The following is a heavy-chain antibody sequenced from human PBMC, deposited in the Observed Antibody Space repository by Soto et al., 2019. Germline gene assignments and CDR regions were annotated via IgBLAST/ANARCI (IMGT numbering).Heavy chain of an antibody. J-gene: IGHJ3*02. V-gene: IGHV1-3*01. CDR3: ARGEYYYDSSGYADAFDI. D-gene: IGHD3-22*01. CDR2: INAGNGNT. CDR1: GFTFTSYA. Sequence: ASVKVACQASGFTFTSYAIHWVRPAPGQRLEWMGWINAGNGNTKYSQKFQGRVTITRDTSASTAYIELSSMRSEDTAVYYCARGEYYYDSSGYADAFDIWGQGTMVTVSS.